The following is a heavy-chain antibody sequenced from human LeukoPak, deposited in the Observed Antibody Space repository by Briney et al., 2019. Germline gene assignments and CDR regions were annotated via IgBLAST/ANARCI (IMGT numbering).Heavy chain of an antibody. V-gene: IGHV3-23*01. CDR1: GFTFSSYG. J-gene: IGHJ4*02. D-gene: IGHD3-3*01. CDR3: AKRYDFWSGRPYYFDY. Sequence: GGSLRLSCAASGFTFSSYGMHWVRQAPGKGLEWVSAISGSGGSTYYADSVKGRFTISRDNSKNTLYLQMNSLRAEDTAVYYCAKRYDFWSGRPYYFDYWGQGTLVTVSS. CDR2: ISGSGGST.